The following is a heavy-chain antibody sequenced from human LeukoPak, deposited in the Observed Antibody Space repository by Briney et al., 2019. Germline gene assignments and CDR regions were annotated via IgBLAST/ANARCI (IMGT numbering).Heavy chain of an antibody. J-gene: IGHJ6*02. D-gene: IGHD5-18*01. CDR1: GGTFSSYT. V-gene: IGHV1-69*02. CDR3: ARVTGQLWLRYYYYYGMDV. Sequence: SVKVSCKASGGTFSSYTISWVRQAPGQGLEWMGRIIPILGIANYAQKFQGRVTITADKSTSTAYMELSSLRSEDTAVYYCARVTGQLWLRYYYYYGMDVWGQGTTVTVSS. CDR2: IIPILGIA.